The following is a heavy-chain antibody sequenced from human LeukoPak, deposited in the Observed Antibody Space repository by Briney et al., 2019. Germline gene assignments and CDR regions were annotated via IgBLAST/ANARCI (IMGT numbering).Heavy chain of an antibody. CDR3: ARGGPSTGDRFDY. CDR1: GGTFSSYA. CDR2: IIPILGIA. J-gene: IGHJ4*02. V-gene: IGHV1-69*04. D-gene: IGHD4-17*01. Sequence: SVKVSCKASGGTFSSYAISWVRQAPGQGLEWMGRIIPILGIANYAQKFQGRVTITADKSTSTAYMELSSLRSEDTAVYYCARGGPSTGDRFDYWGQGTLVTVSS.